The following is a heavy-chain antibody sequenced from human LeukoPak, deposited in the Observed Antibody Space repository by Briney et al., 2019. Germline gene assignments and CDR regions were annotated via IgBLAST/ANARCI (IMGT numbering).Heavy chain of an antibody. CDR3: TRDPPPFP. CDR2: IRTKSNGGAA. Sequence: GGSLRLSCLASGFTFSSFPMHWVRQAPGKGLEWVSFIRTKSNGGAADYSASVKGRFTMSRDDSKNIAYLHMNSLKTEDTGVYYCTRDPPPFPWGQGTLVTVSS. J-gene: IGHJ5*02. V-gene: IGHV3-49*04. CDR1: GFTFSSFP.